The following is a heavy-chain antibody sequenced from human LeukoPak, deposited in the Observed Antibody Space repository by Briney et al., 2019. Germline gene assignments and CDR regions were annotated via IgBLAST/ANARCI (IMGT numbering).Heavy chain of an antibody. CDR3: ASGRGYDWTVGY. CDR2: NNHSGST. V-gene: IGHV4-34*01. CDR1: GGSFSGYY. D-gene: IGHD5-12*01. J-gene: IGHJ4*02. Sequence: SETLSLTCAVCGGSFSGYYWSWLRQPPEKGLEWIGENNHSGSTNYNPSLQSRVTISVDTSKNQFSLKLSSVTAADTAVYNCASGRGYDWTVGYGGQGTLVTVP.